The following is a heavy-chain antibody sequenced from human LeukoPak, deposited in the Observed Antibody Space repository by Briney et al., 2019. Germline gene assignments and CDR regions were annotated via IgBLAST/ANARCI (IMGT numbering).Heavy chain of an antibody. Sequence: ASVKVSCKASGYTFTGYYMHWVRQAPGQGLEWMRWINPNSGGTNYAQKFQGRVTMTRDTSTSTAYMELRSLRSDDTAVYYCALNYGSGSYYDDYWGQGTLVTVSS. D-gene: IGHD3-10*01. V-gene: IGHV1-2*02. CDR1: GYTFTGYY. J-gene: IGHJ4*02. CDR2: INPNSGGT. CDR3: ALNYGSGSYYDDY.